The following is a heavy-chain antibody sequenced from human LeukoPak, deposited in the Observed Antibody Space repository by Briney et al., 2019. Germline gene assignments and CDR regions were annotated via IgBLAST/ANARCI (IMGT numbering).Heavy chain of an antibody. CDR1: GYTFTSYA. J-gene: IGHJ5*02. CDR3: AREHCSSTKCYMWGVQWFDP. D-gene: IGHD2-2*01. Sequence: ASVKVSCKASGYTFTSYAMNWVRQAPGQGLEWMGWINTNTGNPTYAQGFTGRFVFSLDTSVSTAYLQISSLKAEDTAVYYCAREHCSSTKCYMWGVQWFDPWGQGTLVTVSS. CDR2: INTNTGNP. V-gene: IGHV7-4-1*02.